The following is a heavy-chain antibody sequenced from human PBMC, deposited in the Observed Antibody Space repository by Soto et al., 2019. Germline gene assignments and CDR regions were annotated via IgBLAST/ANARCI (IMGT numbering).Heavy chain of an antibody. CDR3: DSTYRASWYRFDA. J-gene: IGHJ5*02. Sequence: QVTVKESGPVLVKPTETLTLTCTVSGFSLSNAGLGVSWIRQPPGKALEWLAHIFSNDEKSNSTSLKSRLTTSKAPPKTSVVHTMTTTAPVDTATYYCDSTYRASWYRFDAWGQGTLVTVSS. V-gene: IGHV2-26*01. CDR1: GFSLSNAGLG. D-gene: IGHD6-13*01. CDR2: IFSNDEK.